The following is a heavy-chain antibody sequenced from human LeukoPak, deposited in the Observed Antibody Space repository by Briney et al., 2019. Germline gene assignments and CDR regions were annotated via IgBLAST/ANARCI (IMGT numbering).Heavy chain of an antibody. CDR2: ISGSGGST. CDR1: GFTFSSYA. V-gene: IGHV3-23*01. D-gene: IGHD6-13*01. J-gene: IGHJ4*02. CDR3: ARELSSSWQIFDY. Sequence: QTGGSLRLSCAASGFTFSSYAMSWVRQAPGKGLEWVSAISGSGGSTYYADSVKGRFTISRDNSKNTLYLQMNSLRAEDTAVYYCARELSSSWQIFDYWGQGTLVTVSS.